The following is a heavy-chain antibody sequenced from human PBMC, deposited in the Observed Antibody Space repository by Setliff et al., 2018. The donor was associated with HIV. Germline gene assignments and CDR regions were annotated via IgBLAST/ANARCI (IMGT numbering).Heavy chain of an antibody. D-gene: IGHD2-2*01. CDR2: IWYDGSNE. V-gene: IGHV3-33*01. Sequence: GESLKISCAASGFSLSYHGMHWVRQAPGKGLEWVAIIWYDGSNEYYADSVKGRFTIPRDNSKNTLYLQMDSLRAEDTAVYYCVRDQNTPSRCRSKTCINPGDYWGLGTLVTVSS. CDR1: GFSLSYHG. J-gene: IGHJ4*02. CDR3: VRDQNTPSRCRSKTCINPGDY.